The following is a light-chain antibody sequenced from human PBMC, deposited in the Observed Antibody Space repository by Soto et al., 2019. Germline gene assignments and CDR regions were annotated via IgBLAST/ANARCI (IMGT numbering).Light chain of an antibody. J-gene: IGKJ4*01. CDR2: GAS. CDR3: QQYKNWPPLT. V-gene: IGKV3-15*01. CDR1: QSVSSN. Sequence: EIVMTQSPATLSVSPGERATLYCRASQSVSSNLAWYQQKRGQAPRLLIYGASTRATGIPARFSGSGSGTEFTLTITSLQSEDFGVYYCQQYKNWPPLTFGGGTKVEIK.